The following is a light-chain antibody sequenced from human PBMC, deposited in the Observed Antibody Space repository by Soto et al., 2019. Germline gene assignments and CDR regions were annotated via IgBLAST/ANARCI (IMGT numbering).Light chain of an antibody. CDR2: GAS. CDR1: QSIRSN. Sequence: EIVMTQSPDTLSVSPGEGGSLSCRVSQSIRSNLAWYQQRPGQAPRLLMYGASTRADGIPARFTGSGSGTEFTLTISSLLPDDFATYYCQQYNSYPAFGQGTKVDIK. CDR3: QQYNSYPA. V-gene: IGKV3-15*01. J-gene: IGKJ1*01.